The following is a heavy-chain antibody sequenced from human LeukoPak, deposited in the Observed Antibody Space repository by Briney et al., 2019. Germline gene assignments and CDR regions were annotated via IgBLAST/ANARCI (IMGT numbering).Heavy chain of an antibody. D-gene: IGHD2-2*01. Sequence: QSGGSLRLSCAAPGFTFSSYWMSWVRQAPGKGLEWVANIKQDGSEKYYVDSVKGRFTISRDNAKNSLYLQMNSLRVEDTAVYYCARGGYQLPSFKDYWGQGTLVTVSS. CDR1: GFTFSSYW. V-gene: IGHV3-7*01. CDR3: ARGGYQLPSFKDY. J-gene: IGHJ4*02. CDR2: IKQDGSEK.